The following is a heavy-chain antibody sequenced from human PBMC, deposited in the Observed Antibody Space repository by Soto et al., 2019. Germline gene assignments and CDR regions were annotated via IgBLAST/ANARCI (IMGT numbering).Heavy chain of an antibody. V-gene: IGHV4-59*08. CDR3: ARRRAAAGPYNWFDP. J-gene: IGHJ5*02. CDR1: GGSISSYY. Sequence: SETLSLTCTVSGGSISSYYWSWIRQPPGKGLEWIGYIYYSGSTNYNPSLKSRVTISVDTSKNQFSLKLSSVTAADTAVYYCARRRAAAGPYNWFDPWGQGTLITV. CDR2: IYYSGST. D-gene: IGHD6-13*01.